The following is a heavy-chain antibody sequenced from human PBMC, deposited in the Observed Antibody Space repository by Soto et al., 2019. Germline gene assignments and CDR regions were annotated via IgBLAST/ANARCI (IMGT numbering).Heavy chain of an antibody. J-gene: IGHJ4*02. V-gene: IGHV3-23*01. CDR1: GFTFSSYA. CDR2: ISGSGGST. CDR3: AKDKEQWLVRKVLYY. Sequence: VQLLESGGGLVQPGGSLRLSCAASGFTFSSYAMSWVRQAPGKGLEWVSAISGSGGSTYYADSVKGRFTISRDNSKNTLYLQMNSLRAEVTAVYYCAKDKEQWLVRKVLYYWGQGTLVTVSS. D-gene: IGHD6-19*01.